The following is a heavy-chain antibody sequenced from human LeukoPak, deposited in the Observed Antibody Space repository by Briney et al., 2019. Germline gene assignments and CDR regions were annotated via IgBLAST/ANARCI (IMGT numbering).Heavy chain of an antibody. D-gene: IGHD2-21*02. V-gene: IGHV3-21*01. CDR1: GLTFSSYS. J-gene: IGHJ3*02. CDR3: ARDGPYCGGDCYSYAFDI. Sequence: PGGSLRLSCAASGLTFSSYSMNWVRQAPGKGLEWVSSISSSSSYIYYADSVKGRFTISRDNAKNSLYLQMNSLRAEDTAVYYCARDGPYCGGDCYSYAFDIWGQGTMVTVSS. CDR2: ISSSSSYI.